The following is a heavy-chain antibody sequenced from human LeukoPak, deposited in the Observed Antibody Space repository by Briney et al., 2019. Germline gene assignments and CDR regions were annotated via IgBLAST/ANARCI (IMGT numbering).Heavy chain of an antibody. CDR2: ISSNGGST. D-gene: IGHD3-10*01. CDR1: GFTFSSYA. CDR3: ARVGSGSYYYFDY. V-gene: IGHV3-64*01. Sequence: GGSLRLSRTASGFTFSSYAMHWVRQAPGKGLEYVSAISSNGGSTYYANSVKGRFTISRDNSKNTLYLQMGSLRAEDMAVYYCARVGSGSYYYFDYWGQGTLVTVSS. J-gene: IGHJ4*02.